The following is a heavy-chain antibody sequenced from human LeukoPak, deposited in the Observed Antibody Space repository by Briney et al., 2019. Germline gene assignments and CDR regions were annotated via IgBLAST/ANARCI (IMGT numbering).Heavy chain of an antibody. D-gene: IGHD2-8*01. Sequence: PGGSLRLSCAASGFTFSDFFMTWIRQAPGKGLEWVSYISGSGSTKFYADSVKGRFTISRDNAKDSLYLQMSSLRLEDTALYYCARAPATYAVSPGAFDVWGHGTIGTVSS. CDR3: ARAPATYAVSPGAFDV. V-gene: IGHV3-11*04. CDR1: GFTFSDFF. CDR2: ISGSGSTK. J-gene: IGHJ3*01.